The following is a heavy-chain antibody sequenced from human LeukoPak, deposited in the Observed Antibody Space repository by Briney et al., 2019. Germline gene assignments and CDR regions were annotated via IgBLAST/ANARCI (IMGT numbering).Heavy chain of an antibody. CDR1: GYTFTSYG. J-gene: IGHJ6*02. V-gene: IGHV1-18*01. Sequence: ASVKVSCKASGYTFTSYGISWVRQAPGQGLEWMGWINAYNGNTNYAQKLHGRVTMTTDTSTSTAYMELRSLRSDDTAVYYCARTDPPAATYYYYGMDVWGQGTTVTVSS. CDR2: INAYNGNT. D-gene: IGHD2-15*01. CDR3: ARTDPPAATYYYYGMDV.